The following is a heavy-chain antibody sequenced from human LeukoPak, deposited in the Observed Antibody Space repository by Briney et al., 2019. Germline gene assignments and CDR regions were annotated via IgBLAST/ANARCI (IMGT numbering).Heavy chain of an antibody. CDR1: GVSISSGDYY. J-gene: IGHJ4*02. CDR3: ARYNPYYFAY. Sequence: KPSETLSLTCTVSGVSISSGDYYWSCIRQPPGKGLEWIGYIYSSGSTYYNPSLKSRLTISADTSKNQFSLKLSSVTAADTAVYYCARYNPYYFAYWGQGTLVTVSS. V-gene: IGHV4-30-4*08. CDR2: IYSSGST. D-gene: IGHD1-1*01.